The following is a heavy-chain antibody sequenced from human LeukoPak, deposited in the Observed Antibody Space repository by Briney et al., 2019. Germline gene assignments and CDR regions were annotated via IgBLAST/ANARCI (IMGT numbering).Heavy chain of an antibody. J-gene: IGHJ4*02. CDR3: ARYPNGGRHPGY. CDR2: IKQDGSEK. Sequence: LAGGSLRLSCAASGFTFSRYWMSWVRQAPGKGLEWVANIKQDGSEKYYVDSVKGRFTISRDNAKNSLYLQMNSLRAEDTAVYYCARYPNGGRHPGYWGQGTLVTVSS. D-gene: IGHD4-23*01. CDR1: GFTFSRYW. V-gene: IGHV3-7*01.